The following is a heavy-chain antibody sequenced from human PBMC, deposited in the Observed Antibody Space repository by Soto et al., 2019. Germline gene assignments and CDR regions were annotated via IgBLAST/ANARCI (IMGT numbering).Heavy chain of an antibody. CDR1: GGSFSGYY. CDR2: INHSGST. D-gene: IGHD3-16*01. Sequence: SETLSLTCAVYGGSFSGYYWCWIRQPPGKGLEWIGEINHSGSTNYNPSLKSRVTISVDTSKNQFSLKLSSVTAADTAVYYCARGLGGHFDYWGQGTLVTVSS. CDR3: ARGLGGHFDY. V-gene: IGHV4-34*01. J-gene: IGHJ4*02.